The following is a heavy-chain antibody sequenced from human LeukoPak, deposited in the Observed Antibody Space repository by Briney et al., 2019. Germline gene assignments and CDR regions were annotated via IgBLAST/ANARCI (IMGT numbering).Heavy chain of an antibody. CDR2: INPNSGGT. CDR3: ARDPLDITMIVPEGDY. CDR1: GYTFTGYY. V-gene: IGHV1-2*02. J-gene: IGHJ4*02. D-gene: IGHD3-22*01. Sequence: LRASVKVSCKASGYTFTGYYMHWVRQAPGQGLEWMGWINPNSGGTNYAQKFQGRVTMTRDTSISTAYMELSRLRSDDTAVYYCARDPLDITMIVPEGDYWGQGTLVTVSS.